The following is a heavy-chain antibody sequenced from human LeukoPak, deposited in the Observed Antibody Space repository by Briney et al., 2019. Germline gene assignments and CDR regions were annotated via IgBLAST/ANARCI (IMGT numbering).Heavy chain of an antibody. D-gene: IGHD1-26*01. CDR3: ARAQTGASYSYYYYYGMDV. CDR1: GFTFSSYG. V-gene: IGHV3-33*01. J-gene: IGHJ6*02. CDR2: IWYDRSNK. Sequence: PGRSLRLSCAASGFTFSSYGMHWVRQAPGKGLEWVAVIWYDRSNKYYADSVKGRFTISRDNSKNTLYLQMNSLRAEDTAVYYCARAQTGASYSYYYYYGMDVWGQGTTVTVSS.